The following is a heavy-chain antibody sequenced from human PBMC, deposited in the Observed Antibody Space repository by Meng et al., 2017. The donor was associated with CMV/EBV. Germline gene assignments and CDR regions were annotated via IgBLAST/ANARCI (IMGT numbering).Heavy chain of an antibody. V-gene: IGHV3-11*04. CDR2: ISSSGSTI. CDR1: GFTFSDYY. CDR3: ASPGYSYGPYYYGMDV. Sequence: GESLKISCAASGFTFSDYYMSWIRQAPGKGLEWVSYISSSGSTIYYADSVKGRFTISRDNAKNSLYLQMNSLRAEGTAVYYCASPGYSYGPYYYGMDVWGQGTTVTVSS. D-gene: IGHD5-18*01. J-gene: IGHJ6*02.